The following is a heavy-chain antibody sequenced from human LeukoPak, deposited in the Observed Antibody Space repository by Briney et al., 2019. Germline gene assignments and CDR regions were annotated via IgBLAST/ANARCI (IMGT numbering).Heavy chain of an antibody. CDR2: LKEDVSAR. CDR3: TRRPYSSSWYYFDY. CDR1: GFSISSHW. D-gene: IGHD6-13*01. V-gene: IGHV3-7*01. Sequence: PGGSLRLSCVASGFSISSHWMSWVRQAPGKGLEWVASLKEDVSARNLVDSVKGRFTISTDNAKNSLYLQMSSLRVEDTAVYYCTRRPYSSSWYYFDYWGQGTLVTVSS. J-gene: IGHJ4*02.